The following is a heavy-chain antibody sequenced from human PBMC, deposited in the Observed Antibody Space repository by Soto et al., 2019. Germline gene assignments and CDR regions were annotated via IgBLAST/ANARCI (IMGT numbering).Heavy chain of an antibody. CDR3: AKVNHSGYDSDAFDI. V-gene: IGHV3-30*02. CDR2: IWYDGSNK. J-gene: IGHJ3*02. Sequence: GGSLRLSCAASGFTFSSYGMHWVRQAPGKGLEWVAVIWYDGSNKYYADSVKGRFTISRDNFKNTLYLQMNSLRAEDTAVYYCAKVNHSGYDSDAFDIWGQGTMVTVSS. CDR1: GFTFSSYG. D-gene: IGHD5-12*01.